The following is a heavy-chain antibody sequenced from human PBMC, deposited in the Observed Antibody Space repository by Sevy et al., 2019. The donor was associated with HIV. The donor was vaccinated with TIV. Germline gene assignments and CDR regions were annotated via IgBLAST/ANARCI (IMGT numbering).Heavy chain of an antibody. V-gene: IGHV3-49*04. CDR3: TRWKAAQTIFDY. J-gene: IGHJ4*02. CDR1: GFTFGDYC. CDR2: LKSDVYGGTV. D-gene: IGHD6-13*01. Sequence: GGSLRLSCTASGFTFGDYCMSWVRQAPGKGLEWVAFLKSDVYGGTVDHAASVRGRFVISRDDSKTIAYLQMNDLKTEDTGVYYCTRWKAAQTIFDYWGQGALVTVSS.